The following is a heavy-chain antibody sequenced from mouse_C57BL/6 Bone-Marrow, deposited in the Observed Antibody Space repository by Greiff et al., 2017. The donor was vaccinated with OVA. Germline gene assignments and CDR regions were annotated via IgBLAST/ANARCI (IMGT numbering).Heavy chain of an antibody. CDR2: IDPSDSYT. CDR3: ASAIYYGYDPADY. J-gene: IGHJ2*01. CDR1: GYTFTSYW. Sequence: QVQLQQPGAELVKPGASVKLSCKASGYTFTSYWMQWVKQRPGQGLEWIGEIDPSDSYTNYNQKFKGKATLTVDTSSSTAYMQLSSLTSEDSAVYYCASAIYYGYDPADYWGQGTTLTVSS. V-gene: IGHV1-50*01. D-gene: IGHD2-2*01.